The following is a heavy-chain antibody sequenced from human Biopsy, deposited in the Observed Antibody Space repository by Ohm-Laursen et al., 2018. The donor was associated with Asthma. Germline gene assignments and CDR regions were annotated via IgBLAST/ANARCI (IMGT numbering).Heavy chain of an antibody. D-gene: IGHD6-6*01. Sequence: SLRLSCTASGFTFSIYDIHWVRQAPGKGLEWVAVISYDGGNKFYGDSVKGRFTISRDNSKNTLYLQMNSLRAKDTAVYYCARKIAARGGMGVWGQGTTVTVSS. CDR3: ARKIAARGGMGV. CDR1: GFTFSIYD. V-gene: IGHV3-30*03. CDR2: ISYDGGNK. J-gene: IGHJ6*02.